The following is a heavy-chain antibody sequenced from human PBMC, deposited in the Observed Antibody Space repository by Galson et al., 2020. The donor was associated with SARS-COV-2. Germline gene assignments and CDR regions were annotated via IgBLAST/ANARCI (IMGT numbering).Heavy chain of an antibody. CDR3: ATSRKGYSSSSDAFDI. Sequence: SETLSLTCSVSGGSISNHYWSWIRQPAGKGLEWIGRIYTSGNTNYNPSLKDRVTMSVDTPKNQFSLKLTSVTAADTVVYYCATSRKGYSSSSDAFDIWVQGTMVTVSS. CDR1: GGSISNHY. V-gene: IGHV4-4*07. J-gene: IGHJ3*02. CDR2: IYTSGNT. D-gene: IGHD6-6*01.